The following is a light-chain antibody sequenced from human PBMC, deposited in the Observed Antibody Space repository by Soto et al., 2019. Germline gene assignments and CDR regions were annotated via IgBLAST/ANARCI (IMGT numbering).Light chain of an antibody. CDR3: HQRQYWPPIT. Sequence: EIVLTQSPGTLSLSPGARAPLSCRASQSVSSSYLAWSQQKPGQAPRLLIYGASSRATGIPVRFSGSGSGTDFTLTISSLEPEDFAVYYCHQRQYWPPITFGQGTRLEIK. J-gene: IGKJ5*01. V-gene: IGKV3D-20*02. CDR1: QSVSSSY. CDR2: GAS.